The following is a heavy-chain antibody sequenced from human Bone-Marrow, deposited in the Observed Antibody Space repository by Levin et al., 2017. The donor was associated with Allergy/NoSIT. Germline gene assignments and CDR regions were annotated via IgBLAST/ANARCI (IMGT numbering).Heavy chain of an antibody. CDR3: AKDLLYCSGGSCYSTSRGRPDY. J-gene: IGHJ4*02. CDR2: ISYDGSNK. Sequence: SLLLSFSSSFFPFLLSFLHWVRQAPGKGLEWVAVISYDGSNKYYADSVKGRFTLSSANSKNTLYLQMNSLRAEDTAVYYCAKDLLYCSGGSCYSTSRGRPDYWGQGTLVTVSS. D-gene: IGHD2-15*01. V-gene: IGHV3-30*18. CDR1: FFPFLLSF.